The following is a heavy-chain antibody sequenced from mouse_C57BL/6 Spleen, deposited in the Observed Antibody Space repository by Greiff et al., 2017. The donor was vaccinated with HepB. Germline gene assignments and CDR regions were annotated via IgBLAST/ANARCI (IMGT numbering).Heavy chain of an antibody. J-gene: IGHJ1*03. Sequence: VQLQQSGAELARPGASVKMSCKASGYTFTSYTMHWVKQRPGQGLEWIGYINPSSGYTKYNQKFKDKATLTADKSSSTAYMQLSSLTSEDSAVYYCAEDYGSSYRYFDVWGTGTTVTVSS. CDR2: INPSSGYT. CDR3: AEDYGSSYRYFDV. D-gene: IGHD1-1*01. V-gene: IGHV1-4*01. CDR1: GYTFTSYT.